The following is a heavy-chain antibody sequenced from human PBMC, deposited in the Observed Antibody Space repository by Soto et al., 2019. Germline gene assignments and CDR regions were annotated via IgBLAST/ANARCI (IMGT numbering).Heavy chain of an antibody. CDR1: GFTFMGLG. V-gene: IGHV3-33*01. D-gene: IGHD1-26*01. J-gene: IGHJ4*02. Sequence: QVQLVESGGGVVKLGRSLRLSCAASGFTFMGLGLHWFRQAPGKGLEWWAVLRYDGSNLYYEDPVKGRFTISRDNSKDTLYLQMNSLRADDTAVYYCARDGVGHTTFFGYFDYWGQGTLVTVSS. CDR3: ARDGVGHTTFFGYFDY. CDR2: LRYDGSNL.